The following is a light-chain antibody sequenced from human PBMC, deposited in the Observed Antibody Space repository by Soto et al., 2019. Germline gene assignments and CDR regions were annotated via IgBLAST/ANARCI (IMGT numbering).Light chain of an antibody. Sequence: QLVLTQPPSASGTPGQRVSISCSGSSTNIGRNSISWYQNLPGTAPKLLIYSNNQRPSGVPDRFSGSKSGTSASLAISGLQSEDEADYYCAAWDDSLNGVVFGGGTKLTVL. CDR2: SNN. CDR1: STNIGRNS. V-gene: IGLV1-44*01. J-gene: IGLJ2*01. CDR3: AAWDDSLNGVV.